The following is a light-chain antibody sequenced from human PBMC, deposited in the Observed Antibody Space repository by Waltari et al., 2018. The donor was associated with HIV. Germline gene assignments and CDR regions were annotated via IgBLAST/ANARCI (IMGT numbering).Light chain of an antibody. CDR2: GAS. CDR3: QQYNNWPT. J-gene: IGKJ5*01. CDR1: QRISSN. Sequence: EVVMTQSTATVSLSPGDTAALSCRASQRISSNLAWYQHKPGQAPRLLIYGASTRATGIPARFSGSGSGTEFILSISSLQSEDFAVYFCQQYNNWPTFGQGTRLEIK. V-gene: IGKV3-15*01.